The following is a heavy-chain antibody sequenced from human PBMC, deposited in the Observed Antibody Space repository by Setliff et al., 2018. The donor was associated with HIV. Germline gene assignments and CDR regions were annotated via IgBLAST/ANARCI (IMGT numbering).Heavy chain of an antibody. Sequence: GGSLRLSCATSGFTFSDYGMHWVRQAPGKGLEWVTFIRNDASNTYYAGSVKGRFTISRDSSKNTLYLQMDSLRTEDTAVYYCAKTQGWHLINYWGPGTLVTVSS. J-gene: IGHJ4*02. CDR2: IRNDASNT. V-gene: IGHV3-30*02. D-gene: IGHD6-19*01. CDR3: AKTQGWHLINY. CDR1: GFTFSDYG.